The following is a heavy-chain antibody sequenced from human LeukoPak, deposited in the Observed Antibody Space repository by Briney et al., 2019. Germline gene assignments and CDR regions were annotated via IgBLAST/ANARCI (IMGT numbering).Heavy chain of an antibody. Sequence: GGSLRLSCAASGFTFSSYAMSWVRQAPGKALEWVSAISGSGGSTYYADSVKGRFTISRDNSKNTLYPQMNSLRAEDTAVYYCARATESSAAPDLGYCSGGSCYSPGRSDVYWGQGTLVTVSS. CDR1: GFTFSSYA. CDR3: ARATESSAAPDLGYCSGGSCYSPGRSDVY. J-gene: IGHJ4*02. V-gene: IGHV3-23*01. D-gene: IGHD2-15*01. CDR2: ISGSGGST.